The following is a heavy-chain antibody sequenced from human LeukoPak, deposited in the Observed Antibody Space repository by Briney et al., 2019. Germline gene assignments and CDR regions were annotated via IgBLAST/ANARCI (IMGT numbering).Heavy chain of an antibody. J-gene: IGHJ4*02. CDR3: ARGLGTVTPPGASFDY. V-gene: IGHV1-69*04. CDR2: IIPIFDIT. CDR1: GGTFSSYA. Sequence: SVKVSCKASGGTFSSYAINWVRQAPGQGLECMGRIIPIFDITNYAQKFQDRVTITADKSTNTAYMELSSLRSEDTAVYFCARGLGTVTPPGASFDYWGQGTLVTVSS. D-gene: IGHD4-17*01.